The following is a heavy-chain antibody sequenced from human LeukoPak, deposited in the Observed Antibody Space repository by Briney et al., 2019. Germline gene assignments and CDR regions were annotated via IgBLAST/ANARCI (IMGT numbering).Heavy chain of an antibody. CDR2: MNPNSGNT. J-gene: IGHJ6*02. CDR3: ARAGRSGSYIFSRYYYGMDV. CDR1: GYTFTSYD. V-gene: IGHV1-8*01. D-gene: IGHD1-26*01. Sequence: GASVKVSCKASGYTFTSYDINWVRQATGQGLEWMGWMNPNSGNTGYAQKFQGRVTMTRNTSISTAYMELSSLRSEDTAVYYCARAGRSGSYIFSRYYYGMDVWGQGTTVTVSS.